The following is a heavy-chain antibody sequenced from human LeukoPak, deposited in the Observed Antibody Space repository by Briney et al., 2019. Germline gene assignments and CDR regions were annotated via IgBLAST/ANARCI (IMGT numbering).Heavy chain of an antibody. Sequence: SETLSLTCAVYGGSFSGYYWSWVRQPPGKGLEWIGEIYHSGSTNYNPSLKSRVTISVDKSKNQFSLKLSSVTAADTAVYYCARVFEHYYDSSGYYYHNWFDPWGQGTLVTVSS. V-gene: IGHV4-34*01. D-gene: IGHD3-22*01. CDR2: IYHSGST. CDR3: ARVFEHYYDSSGYYYHNWFDP. CDR1: GGSFSGYY. J-gene: IGHJ5*02.